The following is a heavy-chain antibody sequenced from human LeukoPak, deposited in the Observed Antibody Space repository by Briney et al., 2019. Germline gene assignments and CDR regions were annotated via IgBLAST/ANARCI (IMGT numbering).Heavy chain of an antibody. V-gene: IGHV3-53*01. J-gene: IGHJ3*02. Sequence: GGSLRLSCAASGFTVSSNYMSWVRQAPGKGLEWVSVIYSGGSTYYADSVKGRFTISRDNSKNTLYLQMNSLRAEDTAVYYCARGSGSNERGDDAFDIWGQRTMVTVSS. CDR1: GFTVSSNY. CDR3: ARGSGSNERGDDAFDI. CDR2: IYSGGST. D-gene: IGHD3-16*01.